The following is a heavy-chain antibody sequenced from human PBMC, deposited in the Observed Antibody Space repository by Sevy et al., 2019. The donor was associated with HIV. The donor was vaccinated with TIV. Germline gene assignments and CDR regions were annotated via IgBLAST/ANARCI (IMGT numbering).Heavy chain of an antibody. J-gene: IGHJ4*02. CDR2: IYYSGST. CDR3: ARGLPFGITFGGVNTGYFDY. D-gene: IGHD3-16*01. Sequence: SETLSLTCTVSGGSISSGGYYWSWIRQHPGKGLEWIGYIYYSGSTYYNPSLKSRVTISVDTSKNQFSLKLSSVTAAETAMYYCARGLPFGITFGGVNTGYFDYWGQGTLVTVSS. CDR1: GGSISSGGYY. V-gene: IGHV4-31*03.